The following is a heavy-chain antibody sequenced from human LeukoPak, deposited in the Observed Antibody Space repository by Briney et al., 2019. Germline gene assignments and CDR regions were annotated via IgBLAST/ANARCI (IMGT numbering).Heavy chain of an antibody. V-gene: IGHV1-8*01. Sequence: ASVKVSCKTSGYPFTTWEINWVRQAAGQGLEWMGWVHPSGNTAYAQKFQGRVTMTRDTSISTAYMELSGLRSGDTAVYFCARGPRNDPWGQGTLVTVSS. CDR3: ARGPRNDP. J-gene: IGHJ5*02. D-gene: IGHD1-14*01. CDR1: GYPFTTWE. CDR2: VHPSGNT.